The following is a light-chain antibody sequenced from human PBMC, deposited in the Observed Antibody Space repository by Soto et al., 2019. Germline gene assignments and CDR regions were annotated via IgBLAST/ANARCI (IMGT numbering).Light chain of an antibody. Sequence: QSVLTQPPSVSGAPGQRVTISCTGSSSYIGAGYDVHWYQQLPGTAPKLLIYANSNRPSGVPDRFSGSKSGTSASLAITGLQAEDEADYYCQSYDSSLSGWVFGGGTQLTV. V-gene: IGLV1-40*01. J-gene: IGLJ3*02. CDR3: QSYDSSLSGWV. CDR2: ANS. CDR1: SSYIGAGYD.